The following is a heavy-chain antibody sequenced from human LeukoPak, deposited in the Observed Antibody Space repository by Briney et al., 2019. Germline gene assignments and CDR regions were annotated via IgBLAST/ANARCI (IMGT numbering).Heavy chain of an antibody. Sequence: ASVKVSCKASGYTFTNYGISWVRQAPGQGLEWMGWISAYSGNTNYAQKVQGRVTMTTDTSTSTAYMELRSLRSDGTAIYYCARDQSFGSGSFQDFWGQGTLVTVSS. CDR1: GYTFTNYG. CDR3: ARDQSFGSGSFQDF. D-gene: IGHD3-10*01. J-gene: IGHJ4*02. V-gene: IGHV1-18*01. CDR2: ISAYSGNT.